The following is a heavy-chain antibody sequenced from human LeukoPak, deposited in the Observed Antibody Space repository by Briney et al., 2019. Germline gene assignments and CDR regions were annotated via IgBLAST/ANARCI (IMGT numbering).Heavy chain of an antibody. D-gene: IGHD6-13*01. CDR1: GGSISSYY. J-gene: IGHJ4*02. CDR3: AISASIPSSWYSPFDY. V-gene: IGHV4-59*08. CDR2: IYYSGST. Sequence: SETLSLTCTVSGGSISSYYWSWIRQPPGKGLEWIGYIYYSGSTNYNPSLKSRVTISVDTSKNQFSLKLSSVTAADTAVYYCAISASIPSSWYSPFDYWGQGTLVTVSS.